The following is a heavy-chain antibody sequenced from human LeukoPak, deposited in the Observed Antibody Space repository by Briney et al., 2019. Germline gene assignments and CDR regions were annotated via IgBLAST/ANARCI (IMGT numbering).Heavy chain of an antibody. CDR1: GYTFTSYG. CDR2: ISAYNGNT. D-gene: IGHD4-17*01. CDR3: ARVVLRGTATVTTNHDY. V-gene: IGHV1-18*04. Sequence: ASVKVSCKASGYTFTSYGISWVRQAPGQGLERMGWISAYNGNTNYAQKLQGRVTMTTDTSTSTAYMELRSLRSDDTAVYYCARVVLRGTATVTTNHDYWGQGTLVTVSS. J-gene: IGHJ4*02.